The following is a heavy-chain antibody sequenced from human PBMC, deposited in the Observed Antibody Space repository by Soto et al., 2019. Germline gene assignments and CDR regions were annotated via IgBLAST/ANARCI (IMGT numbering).Heavy chain of an antibody. CDR2: IYYSGST. CDR1: GGSISSSSYY. CDR3: ARDYGDYVYYYGMDV. D-gene: IGHD4-17*01. V-gene: IGHV4-39*02. Sequence: QLQLQESGPGLVKPSETLSLTCTVSGGSISSSSYYWRWIRQPPGKGLEWIGSIYYSGSTYYNPSLKSRVTISVDTSNTQFSLQLSSVTAADTAVYYVARDYGDYVYYYGMDVWGQGTTVTVSS. J-gene: IGHJ6*02.